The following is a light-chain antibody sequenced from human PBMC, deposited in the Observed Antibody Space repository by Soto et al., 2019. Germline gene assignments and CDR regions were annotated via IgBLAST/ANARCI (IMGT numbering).Light chain of an antibody. Sequence: EIVLTQSPATLSLSPGERATLSCRASQSIGSFLAWYQQKPGQPPRLLIYDASNRATGIPGRFSGSGSGPDFPLTISSLEPQDFAFYYCQQRGNWPPTFGPGTKVNIK. J-gene: IGKJ3*01. CDR1: QSIGSF. CDR2: DAS. V-gene: IGKV3-11*01. CDR3: QQRGNWPPT.